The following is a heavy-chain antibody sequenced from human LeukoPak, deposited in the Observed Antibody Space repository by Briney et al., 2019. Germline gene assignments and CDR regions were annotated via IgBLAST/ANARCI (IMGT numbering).Heavy chain of an antibody. CDR1: GFTFSSYA. V-gene: IGHV3-23*01. CDR2: ISGSGGST. CDR3: AKGETYYYGSGSPTDY. Sequence: GRSLRLSCAASGFTFSSYAMSWVRQAPGKGLEWVSAISGSGGSTYYADSVKGRFTISRDNSKNTLYLQMNSLRAEDTAVYYCAKGETYYYGSGSPTDYWGQGTLVTVSS. D-gene: IGHD3-10*01. J-gene: IGHJ4*02.